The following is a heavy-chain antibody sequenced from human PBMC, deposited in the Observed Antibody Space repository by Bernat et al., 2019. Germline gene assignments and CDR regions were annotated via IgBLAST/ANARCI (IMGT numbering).Heavy chain of an antibody. CDR1: GFTFSSYA. Sequence: EVQLVESGGSLVQPGGSLRLSCAASGFTFSSYAMSWVRQAPGKGLEWVSVLTGSGGSTYYADSVKGRLTISRDNSKNTLYLQMNSLRAEDTAVYYCAKNVGSGWRYYFDYWGQGTLVTVSS. CDR3: AKNVGSGWRYYFDY. D-gene: IGHD6-19*01. V-gene: IGHV3-23*04. J-gene: IGHJ4*02. CDR2: LTGSGGST.